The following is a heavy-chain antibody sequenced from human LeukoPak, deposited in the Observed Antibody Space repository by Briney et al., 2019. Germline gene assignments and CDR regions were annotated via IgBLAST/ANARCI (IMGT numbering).Heavy chain of an antibody. CDR1: GYTFTSYG. J-gene: IGHJ2*01. CDR3: ARDQTYYYDSSGYYRSYWYFDL. Sequence: GASVKVSCKASGYTFTSYGISWVRQAPGQGLEWMGWISAYNDNTNYAQKLQGRVTMTTDTSTSTAYMELRSLRSDDTAVYYCARDQTYYYDSSGYYRSYWYFDLWGRGTLVTVSS. D-gene: IGHD3-22*01. V-gene: IGHV1-18*01. CDR2: ISAYNDNT.